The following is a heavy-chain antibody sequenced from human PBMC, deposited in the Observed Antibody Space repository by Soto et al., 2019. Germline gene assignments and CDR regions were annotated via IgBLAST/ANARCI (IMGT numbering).Heavy chain of an antibody. Sequence: QVQLQESGPGLVKPSETLSLTCTVSGGSISSYYWSWIRQPPGKGLEWIGYIYYSGSTNYNPSLKSRVTISVDTSKNQSSLKLSSVTAADTAVYYCARLTPDCSSTSCYFRNAFDIWGQGTMVTVSS. CDR3: ARLTPDCSSTSCYFRNAFDI. CDR1: GGSISSYY. CDR2: IYYSGST. J-gene: IGHJ3*02. V-gene: IGHV4-59*08. D-gene: IGHD2-2*01.